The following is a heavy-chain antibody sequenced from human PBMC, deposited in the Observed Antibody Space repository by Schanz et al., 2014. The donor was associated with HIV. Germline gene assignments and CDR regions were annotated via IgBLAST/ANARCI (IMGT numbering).Heavy chain of an antibody. D-gene: IGHD6-13*01. V-gene: IGHV3-53*01. Sequence: EVQLVESGGGLIQRGGSLRLSCAASGFAVSSNFLNWVRQTPGKGLEWVSFTSSDGTTYYADSVKGRFTISRDNSKNTLYLQMNSLRAEDTAVYYCAKEEQQLGGVGGYHFDYWGQGTLVTVSS. CDR2: TSSDGTT. CDR3: AKEEQQLGGVGGYHFDY. CDR1: GFAVSSNF. J-gene: IGHJ4*02.